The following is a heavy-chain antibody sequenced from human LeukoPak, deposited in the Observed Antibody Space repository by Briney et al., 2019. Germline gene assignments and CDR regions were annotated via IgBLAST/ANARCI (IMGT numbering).Heavy chain of an antibody. CDR2: IYYSGST. V-gene: IGHV4-39*07. CDR3: AREHTAMGEFDY. J-gene: IGHJ4*02. D-gene: IGHD5-18*01. CDR1: GGSISSSSYY. Sequence: SETLSLTCTVSGGSISSSSYYWGWIRQPPGKGLEWIGSIYYSGSTYYNPSLKSRVTISVDTSKNQFSLKLSSVTAADTAVYYCAREHTAMGEFDYWGQGTLVTVSS.